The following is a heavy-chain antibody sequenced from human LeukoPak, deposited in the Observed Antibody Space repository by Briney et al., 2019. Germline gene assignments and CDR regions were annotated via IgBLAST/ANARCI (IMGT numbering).Heavy chain of an antibody. D-gene: IGHD3-22*01. CDR1: GGIFSSYA. J-gene: IGHJ4*02. CDR3: ARVRDYFDTSGYQSNFDY. CDR2: IIPLFATA. V-gene: IGHV1-69*01. Sequence: SLKVSCKASGGIFSSYAITWVRQAAGQSLEWMGGIIPLFATANYAQKFQGRVTISADEFTTTVYMELSSLRSEDTAVYYGARVRDYFDTSGYQSNFDYWGQGTLVTVSS.